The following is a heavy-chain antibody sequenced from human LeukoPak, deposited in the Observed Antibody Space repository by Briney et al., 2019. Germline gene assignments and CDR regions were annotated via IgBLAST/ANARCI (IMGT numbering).Heavy chain of an antibody. D-gene: IGHD6-19*01. CDR1: GGSISTYY. J-gene: IGHJ4*02. V-gene: IGHV4-4*07. CDR3: ARGKVVAGTPGQNSWDY. Sequence: NASETLSLTCTVSGGSISTYYWNWIRQPAGKGLEWIGRIYTSGSTNYNPSLKSRVTMSVDTSKNQFSLKLSSVTAADTAVYYCARGKVVAGTPGQNSWDYWGQGTLVTVSS. CDR2: IYTSGST.